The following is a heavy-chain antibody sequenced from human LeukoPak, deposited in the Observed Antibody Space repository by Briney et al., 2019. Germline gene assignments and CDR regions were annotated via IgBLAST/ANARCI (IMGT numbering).Heavy chain of an antibody. D-gene: IGHD3-3*01. CDR3: ARHMSYYDFWSGYYGNAFDI. V-gene: IGHV4-39*01. CDR2: IYYSGST. J-gene: IGHJ3*02. Sequence: SQTLSLTCTVSGGSISSGDYYWGWIRQPPGKGLEWIGSIYYSGSTYYNPSLKSRVTISVDTSKNQFSLRLSSVTAADTAVYYCARHMSYYDFWSGYYGNAFDIWGQGTMVTVSS. CDR1: GGSISSGDYY.